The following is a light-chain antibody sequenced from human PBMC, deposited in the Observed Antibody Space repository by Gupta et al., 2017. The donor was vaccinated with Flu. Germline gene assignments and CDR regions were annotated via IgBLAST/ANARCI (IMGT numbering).Light chain of an antibody. CDR1: SSDVGGYNY. CDR3: SSDAGNNNWV. CDR2: EVT. V-gene: IGLV2-8*01. J-gene: IGLJ3*02. Sequence: SVTISCTATSSDVGGYNYVSWSQHHPGRAPNFMLYEVTNRPSVVPDRFSGSKSGSTASLTISGLPAEDEAEYYCSSDAGNNNWVFGGGTKLTVL.